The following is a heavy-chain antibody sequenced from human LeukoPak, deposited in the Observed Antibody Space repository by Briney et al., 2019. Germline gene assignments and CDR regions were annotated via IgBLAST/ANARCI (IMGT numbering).Heavy chain of an antibody. Sequence: SETLSLTCAVYGGSFSGYYWSWIRQPPGKGLEWIGEINHSGSTNYNPSLKSRVTISVDTSKNQFSLKLSSVTAADTAVYYCARSPVNSSSSGVDYWGQGTLVTVSS. CDR2: INHSGST. CDR3: ARSPVNSSSSGVDY. CDR1: GGSFSGYY. D-gene: IGHD6-6*01. V-gene: IGHV4-34*01. J-gene: IGHJ4*02.